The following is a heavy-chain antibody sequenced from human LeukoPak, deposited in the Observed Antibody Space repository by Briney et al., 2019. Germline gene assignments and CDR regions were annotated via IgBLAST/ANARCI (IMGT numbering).Heavy chain of an antibody. CDR3: ARGYCSIPSCYPNWFDP. V-gene: IGHV3-7*01. CDR1: GFTFSNYW. Sequence: GGSLRLSCAASGFTFSNYWMSWVRQAPGKGLEWVANIKQDGSDKYYVDSVKGRFTISRDNAKNSLYLQMNSLRAGDTAVYYCARGYCSIPSCYPNWFDPWGQGTLVTVSS. J-gene: IGHJ5*02. CDR2: IKQDGSDK. D-gene: IGHD2-2*01.